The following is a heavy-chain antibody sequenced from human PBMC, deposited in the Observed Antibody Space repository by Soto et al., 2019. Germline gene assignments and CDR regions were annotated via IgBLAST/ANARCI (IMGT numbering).Heavy chain of an antibody. CDR2: INHSGST. CDR3: ARVKGYWYSSSRRSYYYYGMDV. D-gene: IGHD6-6*01. Sequence: SETLSLTCAVYGGSFSGYYWSWIRQPPGKGLEWIGEINHSGSTNYNPSLKSRVTISVDTSKNQFSLKLSSVTAADTAVYYCARVKGYWYSSSRRSYYYYGMDVWGQGTTVTVSS. J-gene: IGHJ6*02. CDR1: GGSFSGYY. V-gene: IGHV4-34*01.